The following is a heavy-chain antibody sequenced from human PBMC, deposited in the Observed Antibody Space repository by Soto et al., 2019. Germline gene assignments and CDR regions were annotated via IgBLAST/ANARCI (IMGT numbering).Heavy chain of an antibody. CDR2: MNPNSGNT. CDR1: GYTFTSYD. CDR3: ARGLGDIVLMVYANYYYYYYYMDV. V-gene: IGHV1-8*01. Sequence: ASVKVSCKASGYTFTSYDINWVRQATGQGLEWMGWMNPNSGNTGYAQKFQGRVTMTRNTSISTAYMELSSLRSEDTAVYYCARGLGDIVLMVYANYYYYYYYMDVWGKGTTVTVSS. D-gene: IGHD2-8*01. J-gene: IGHJ6*03.